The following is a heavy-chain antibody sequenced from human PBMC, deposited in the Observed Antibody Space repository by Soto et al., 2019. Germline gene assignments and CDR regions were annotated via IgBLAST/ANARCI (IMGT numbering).Heavy chain of an antibody. CDR2: IYSSGST. Sequence: TSETLSLTCTVTGGTLSGYYWTWIRQSAGGGPEWIGRIYSSGSTNYNPSLKSRVTISLDTSMSHFSLRLRSVSAADTAVYYCARGQRFSDWFDPWGQGTLVTVSS. D-gene: IGHD3-3*01. J-gene: IGHJ5*02. CDR1: GGTLSGYY. V-gene: IGHV4-4*07. CDR3: ARGQRFSDWFDP.